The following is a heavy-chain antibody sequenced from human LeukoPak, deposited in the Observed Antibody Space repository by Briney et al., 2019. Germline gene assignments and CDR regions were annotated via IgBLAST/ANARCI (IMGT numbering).Heavy chain of an antibody. CDR1: GYTFTSYG. V-gene: IGHV1-18*01. Sequence: ASVEVSCKASGYTFTSYGITWVRQAPGQGLEWMGWINTYSGIANYAQKFQGRVTMTTDTSTSTVYMELRSLISEDTAVYYCERAPVGVAGGTYYIDGGSKGTSVT. CDR2: INTYSGIA. D-gene: IGHD2-15*01. J-gene: IGHJ6*03. CDR3: ERAPVGVAGGTYYIDG.